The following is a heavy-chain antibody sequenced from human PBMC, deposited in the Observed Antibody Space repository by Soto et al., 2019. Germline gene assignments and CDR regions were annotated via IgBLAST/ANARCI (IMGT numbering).Heavy chain of an antibody. J-gene: IGHJ4*02. CDR2: IYSGGGT. D-gene: IGHD4-17*01. V-gene: IGHV3-66*01. CDR3: STRMTTAPY. Sequence: EVRLVQSGGGLVQPGGSLRLSCAASLFIVSDNYMSWVRQAPGKGLEWVSLIYSGGGTDNADSVKGRFTISRDNSKNTLYLQMNSLKAEDTGIYYCSTRMTTAPYWGQGTVVTVSS. CDR1: LFIVSDNY.